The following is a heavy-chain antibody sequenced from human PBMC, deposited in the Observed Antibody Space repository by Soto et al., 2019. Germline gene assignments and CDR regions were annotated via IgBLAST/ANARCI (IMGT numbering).Heavy chain of an antibody. CDR1: GGSFSGYY. CDR2: INHSGST. J-gene: IGHJ6*02. V-gene: IGHV4-34*01. Sequence: SETLSLTCAVYGGSFSGYYWSWIRQPPGKGLEWIGEINHSGSTNYNPSLKSRVTISVDTSKNQFSLKLSSVTAADTAVYYCARANSSGWYGGYYYYYFGMDVWGQGTKVTVS. D-gene: IGHD6-19*01. CDR3: ARANSSGWYGGYYYYYFGMDV.